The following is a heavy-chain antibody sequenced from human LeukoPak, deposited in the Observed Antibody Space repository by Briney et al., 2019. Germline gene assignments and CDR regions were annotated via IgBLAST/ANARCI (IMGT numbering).Heavy chain of an antibody. CDR1: GYTLTELS. V-gene: IGHV1-24*01. CDR2: FDPEDGET. J-gene: IGHJ4*02. CDR3: ATGDSSSWYVFYY. Sequence: VASVKVSCKVSGYTLTELSMHWVRQAPGKGLEWMGGFDPEDGETIYAQKFQGRVTMTEDTSTDTAYMELSSLRSEDTAVYYCATGDSSSWYVFYYWGQGTLVTVSS. D-gene: IGHD6-13*01.